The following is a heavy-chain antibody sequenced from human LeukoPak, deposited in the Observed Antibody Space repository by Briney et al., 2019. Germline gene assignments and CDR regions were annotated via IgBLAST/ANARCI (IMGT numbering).Heavy chain of an antibody. CDR3: ARDPNYYGSGSYWRTITPIRFDY. V-gene: IGHV1-18*01. CDR1: GYTFTSYG. D-gene: IGHD3-10*01. CDR2: ISAYNGNT. Sequence: ASVTVSCKASGYTFTSYGISWVRQAPVQGLEWMGWISAYNGNTNYAQKLQGRVTMTTDTSTSTAYMALRSLRSDDAAVYYCARDPNYYGSGSYWRTITPIRFDYWGQGTLVTVSS. J-gene: IGHJ4*02.